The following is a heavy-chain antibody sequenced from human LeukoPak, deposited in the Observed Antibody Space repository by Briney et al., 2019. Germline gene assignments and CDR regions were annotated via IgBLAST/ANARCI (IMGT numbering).Heavy chain of an antibody. D-gene: IGHD2-2*03. Sequence: ASVKVSCKASGYTFTSYGISWVRQAPGQGLEWMGWISAYNGITNYAQKLQGRVTMTTDTSTSTAYMELRSLRSDDTAVYYCARVDIVVVPAAKGPYYYYGMDVWGQGTTVTVSS. CDR2: ISAYNGIT. V-gene: IGHV1-18*01. CDR1: GYTFTSYG. CDR3: ARVDIVVVPAAKGPYYYYGMDV. J-gene: IGHJ6*02.